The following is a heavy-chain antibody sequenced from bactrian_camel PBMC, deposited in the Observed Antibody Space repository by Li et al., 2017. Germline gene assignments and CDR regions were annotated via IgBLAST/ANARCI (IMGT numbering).Heavy chain of an antibody. D-gene: IGHD1*01. CDR1: GFILSNYY. Sequence: QLMESGGGTVHPGGSLRLSCAAYGFILSNYYMSWVRQAPGKGLEWVSAIYSGGNTLYADSATGRFTIARDNAKTTLFLQMNSLKLEDSAIYYCVAGPQCFLESKFDYWGQGTQVTVS. V-gene: IGHV3S5*01. CDR2: IYSGGNT. J-gene: IGHJ4*01. CDR3: VAGPQCFLESKFDY.